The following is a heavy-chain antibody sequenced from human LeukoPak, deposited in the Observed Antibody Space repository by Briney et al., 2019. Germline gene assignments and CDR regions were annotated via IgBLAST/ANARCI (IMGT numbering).Heavy chain of an antibody. V-gene: IGHV3-66*01. Sequence: GGSLRLSCAASGFTVSTNYMSWVRQAPGKGLEWVSVIYSGDSTYYADSVKGRFTISRDISKNTLYLQMNSLRAEDTAVYYCARGPPDSSGYYYYYYMDVWGKGTTVTVSS. CDR2: IYSGDST. CDR3: ARGPPDSSGYYYYYYMDV. J-gene: IGHJ6*03. D-gene: IGHD3-22*01. CDR1: GFTVSTNY.